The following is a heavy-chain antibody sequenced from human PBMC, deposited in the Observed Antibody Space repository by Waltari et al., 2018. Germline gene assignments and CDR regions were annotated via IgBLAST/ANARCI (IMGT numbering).Heavy chain of an antibody. V-gene: IGHV1-2*02. D-gene: IGHD3-22*01. CDR1: GYVFTGYC. J-gene: IGHJ4*02. Sequence: QVQLVQSGPEVKKPGASVEVSCKASGYVFTGYCNHWVRQAPGQGLEWMGWINPNSGGTNYAQKFQGRVTMTRDTSISTVYMELSRLRSDDTAVYYCAHSTPPYYYDESGFNPFDYWGQGTLVTVSS. CDR2: INPNSGGT. CDR3: AHSTPPYYYDESGFNPFDY.